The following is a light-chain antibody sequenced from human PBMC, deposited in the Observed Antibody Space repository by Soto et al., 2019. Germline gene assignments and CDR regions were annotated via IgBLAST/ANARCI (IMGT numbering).Light chain of an antibody. CDR1: QSLTRFY. Sequence: EVVLTQSPSTLSLSLGERATLSCRASQSLTRFYLAWYQQKPGKAPRLLIYASSNRATGIPDRFSGSGSGTDFTLTISRLDPEDVAVYYCQQYNISPLTFGEGTKVEVK. CDR2: ASS. CDR3: QQYNISPLT. V-gene: IGKV3-20*01. J-gene: IGKJ1*01.